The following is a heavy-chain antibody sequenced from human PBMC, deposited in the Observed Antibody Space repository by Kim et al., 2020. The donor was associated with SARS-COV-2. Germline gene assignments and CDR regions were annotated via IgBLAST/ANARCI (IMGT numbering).Heavy chain of an antibody. D-gene: IGHD4-4*01. CDR3: ARLSIYGGNYHAFDI. J-gene: IGHJ3*02. V-gene: IGHV4-34*01. Sequence: SETLSLTCAVYGGSFSGYYWSWIRQPPGKGLEWIGEINHSGSTNYNPSLKSRVTISVDTSKNQFSLKLSSVTAADTAVYYCARLSIYGGNYHAFDIWGQGTMVTVSS. CDR2: INHSGST. CDR1: GGSFSGYY.